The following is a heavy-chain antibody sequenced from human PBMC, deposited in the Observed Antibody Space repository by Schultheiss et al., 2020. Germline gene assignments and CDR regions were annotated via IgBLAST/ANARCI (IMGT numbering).Heavy chain of an antibody. D-gene: IGHD4-23*01. CDR2: IYHSGST. V-gene: IGHV4-59*08. CDR3: ARQDYGGYQ. Sequence: SETLSLTCTVSGGSISSYYWSWIRQPPGKGLEWIGEIYHSGSTNYNPSLKSRVTISVDKSKNQFSLKLSSVTAADTAVYYCARQDYGGYQWGQGTLVTVSS. CDR1: GGSISSYY. J-gene: IGHJ4*02.